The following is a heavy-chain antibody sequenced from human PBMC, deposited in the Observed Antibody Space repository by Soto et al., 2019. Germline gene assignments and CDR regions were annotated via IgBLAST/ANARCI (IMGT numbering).Heavy chain of an antibody. Sequence: HLQLQESGPGLVKPSETLSLTCTVSGGSISSSSCYWGWIRQPPGKGLECIGSIYYSGSTYYNPSRKSRVTLSVDTSKNQFSLKLSSVTAADTAVYYCARLTVEDGDGYYYYGLDVWGQGTTVTVS. J-gene: IGHJ6*02. CDR2: IYYSGST. D-gene: IGHD2-21*02. CDR3: ARLTVEDGDGYYYYGLDV. V-gene: IGHV4-39*01. CDR1: GGSISSSSCY.